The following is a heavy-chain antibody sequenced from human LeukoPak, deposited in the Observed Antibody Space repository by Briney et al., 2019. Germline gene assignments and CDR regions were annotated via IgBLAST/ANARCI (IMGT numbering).Heavy chain of an antibody. J-gene: IGHJ2*01. CDR1: GYSISIAYY. CDR3: ARVGSSGYQGPFDL. D-gene: IGHD3-22*01. Sequence: PSETLSLTCAVSGYSISIAYYWGWIRQPPGKGLQWIGTIYHRGNTYYNPSLRSRVTVAVDTSKTQFYLKLRSATAADMDVYFCARVGSSGYQGPFDLWGRGTLVTVSS. V-gene: IGHV4-38-2*01. CDR2: IYHRGNT.